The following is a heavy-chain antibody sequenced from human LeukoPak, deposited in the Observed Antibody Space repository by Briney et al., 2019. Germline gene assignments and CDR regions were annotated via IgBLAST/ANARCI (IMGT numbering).Heavy chain of an antibody. CDR3: AKWGDYDVLTGYYVPDY. D-gene: IGHD3-9*01. CDR1: GFTFSNYA. J-gene: IGHJ4*02. Sequence: PGASLRLSCAASGFTFSNYAMSWVRQAPGKGLEWVSAILGSGGSTYYVDSVKGRFTVSRENSKSTLYLQMNSLRAEDTALYYCAKWGDYDVLTGYYVPDYWGQGTLVTVSS. CDR2: ILGSGGST. V-gene: IGHV3-23*01.